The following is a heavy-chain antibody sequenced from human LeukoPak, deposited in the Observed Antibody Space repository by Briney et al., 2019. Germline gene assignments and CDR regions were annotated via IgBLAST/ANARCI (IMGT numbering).Heavy chain of an antibody. CDR3: ARGSPGRWDG. V-gene: IGHV3-53*01. CDR2: IYSGGTT. CDR1: GLTVSSNC. J-gene: IGHJ4*02. Sequence: QAGGSLRLSCAASGLTVSSNCISWVRQTPGKGLEWVSVIYSGGTTYYADSVKGRFTISRDNAKNSLYLQMDGLRAEDTAVYYCARGSPGRWDGWGQGTLVTVSS. D-gene: IGHD1-26*01.